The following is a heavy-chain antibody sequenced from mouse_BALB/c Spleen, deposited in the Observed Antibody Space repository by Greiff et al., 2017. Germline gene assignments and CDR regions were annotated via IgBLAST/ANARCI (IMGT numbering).Heavy chain of an antibody. CDR1: GFNIKDTY. J-gene: IGHJ2*01. D-gene: IGHD1-1*01. CDR2: IDPANGNT. Sequence: EVQLQQSGAELVKPGASVKLSCTASGFNIKDTYMHWVKQRPEQGLEWIGRIDPANGNTKYDPKFQGKATITADTSSNTAYLQLSSLTSEDTAVYYCARWGTVVATKFDYWGQGTTLTVSS. CDR3: ARWGTVVATKFDY. V-gene: IGHV14-3*02.